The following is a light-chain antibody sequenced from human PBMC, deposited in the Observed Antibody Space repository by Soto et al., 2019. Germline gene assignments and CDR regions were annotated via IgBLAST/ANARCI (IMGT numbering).Light chain of an antibody. V-gene: IGLV1-40*01. CDR3: AAWDDSLNGRAYV. J-gene: IGLJ1*01. CDR1: SSNIGAGYD. CDR2: GNS. Sequence: QAVVTQPPSVSGAPGQRVTISCTGSSSNIGAGYDVHWYQQLPGTAPKLLIYGNSNRPSGVPDRFSGSKSGTSASLAISGLQSEDEADYYCAAWDDSLNGRAYVFGTGTKVTVL.